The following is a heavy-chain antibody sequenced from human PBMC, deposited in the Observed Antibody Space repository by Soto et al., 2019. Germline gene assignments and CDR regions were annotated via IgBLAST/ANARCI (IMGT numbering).Heavy chain of an antibody. CDR2: ISGSGDSA. CDR3: AKERSDHRITAAAIDY. V-gene: IGHV3-23*01. CDR1: GFSFSIYA. D-gene: IGHD6-25*01. J-gene: IGHJ4*02. Sequence: GSLRLSCAASGFSFSIYAMSWVRQAPGKGLEWVSSISGSGDSAYYADSVKGRFTISRDNSENTLYLQINSLRAEDTAVYYCAKERSDHRITAAAIDYWGQGAQVTVSS.